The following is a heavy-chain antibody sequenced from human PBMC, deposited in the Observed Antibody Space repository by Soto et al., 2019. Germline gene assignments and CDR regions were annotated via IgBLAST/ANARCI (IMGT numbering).Heavy chain of an antibody. J-gene: IGHJ2*01. D-gene: IGHD1-26*01. V-gene: IGHV3-30*18. CDR1: GFTFSNYG. CDR2: ISYDGSNK. CDR3: SKGTVVGVTDYWYFDL. Sequence: QVQLVESGGGVVQPGRSLRLSCAASGFTFSNYGMHWVRQAPGKGLECVALISYDGSNKYYADSVKGRFTISGDNSMDTLYLQMNSLRTEDTAVYYCSKGTVVGVTDYWYFDLWGRGTLVTVSS.